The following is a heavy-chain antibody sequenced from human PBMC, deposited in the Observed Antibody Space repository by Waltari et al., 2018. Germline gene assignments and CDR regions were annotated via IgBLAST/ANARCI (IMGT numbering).Heavy chain of an antibody. D-gene: IGHD2-8*02. J-gene: IGHJ6*03. CDR3: ARGCERFRQVVWDYYYYYYMDV. CDR2: IRSSGSTI. Sequence: EVQLVESGGGLVQPGGSLRLSCAASGFTFSSYEMNWVRQAPGKGMECVSYIRSSGSTIYYADSVKGRFTISRDNAKNSLYLQMNSLRSEDTAVYYCARGCERFRQVVWDYYYYYYMDVWGKGTMVTVSS. CDR1: GFTFSSYE. V-gene: IGHV3-48*03.